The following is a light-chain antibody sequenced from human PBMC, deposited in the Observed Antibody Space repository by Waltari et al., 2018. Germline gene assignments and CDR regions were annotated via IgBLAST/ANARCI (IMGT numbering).Light chain of an antibody. Sequence: ETVMTQSPASLSVSPGERATLSSRASHTIRTNLAWYQHKPGQAPRLLIHGASTRAPGIPARFSGSGSGTEFTLTISSLQSEDSAVYYCQQYNNWPPGDTFGQGTRLEVK. CDR1: HTIRTN. J-gene: IGKJ2*01. CDR2: GAS. V-gene: IGKV3-15*01. CDR3: QQYNNWPPGDT.